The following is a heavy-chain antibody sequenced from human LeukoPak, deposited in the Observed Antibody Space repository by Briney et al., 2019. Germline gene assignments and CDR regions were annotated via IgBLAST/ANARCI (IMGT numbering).Heavy chain of an antibody. V-gene: IGHV3-23*01. D-gene: IGHD2/OR15-2a*01. Sequence: GGSLRLSCAAFGFTFSSYAMSWVRQAPGKGLEWVSVISGSGGRTDYADSAKGRFTISRDNSKNTLYLQMNSLRAEDTAVYYCAKTVGFPTYYYYYMDVWGKGTTVTVSS. CDR3: AKTVGFPTYYYYYMDV. CDR2: ISGSGGRT. CDR1: GFTFSSYA. J-gene: IGHJ6*03.